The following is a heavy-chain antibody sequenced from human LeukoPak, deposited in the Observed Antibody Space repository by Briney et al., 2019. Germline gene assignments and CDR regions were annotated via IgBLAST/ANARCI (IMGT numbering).Heavy chain of an antibody. CDR3: ARVHRPRQGGFDY. CDR2: INPNSGGT. Sequence: ASVKVSCKASGYTFTGYYMHWVRQAPGQGLEWMGWINPNSGGTNYAQKFQGWVTMTRDTSISTAYMELSRLRSDDTAVYYCARVHRPRQGGFDYWGQGTLVTVSS. V-gene: IGHV1-2*04. J-gene: IGHJ4*02. CDR1: GYTFTGYY. D-gene: IGHD1-1*01.